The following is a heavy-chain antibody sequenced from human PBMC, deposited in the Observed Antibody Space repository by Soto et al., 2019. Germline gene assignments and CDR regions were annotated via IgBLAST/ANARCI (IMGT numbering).Heavy chain of an antibody. CDR1: GITFSKAW. CDR3: TTNFYSDYGMDV. J-gene: IGHJ6*02. V-gene: IGHV3-15*01. D-gene: IGHD4-4*01. CDR2: IKSKSDGGTT. Sequence: EVQLVESGGGLVKPGGSLRLSCAASGITFSKAWMNWVRQSPGKGLEWVGRIKSKSDGGTTDYAAPVKCRFTISRDDSKNTLCLQMNSLKTEDTAVYYCTTNFYSDYGMDVWGQGTTVTVSS.